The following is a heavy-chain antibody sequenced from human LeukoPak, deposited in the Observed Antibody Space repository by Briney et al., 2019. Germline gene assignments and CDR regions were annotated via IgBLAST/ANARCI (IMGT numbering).Heavy chain of an antibody. CDR1: GFTFSSYW. Sequence: GGSLRLSCAASGFTFSSYWMSWVRQAPGKGLEWVANIKQDGSEKYYVDSVKGRFTISRDNAKNSLYLQMNSLRAEDTAVYYCARVLLWFGESGLDYWGQGTLVTVSS. V-gene: IGHV3-7*01. CDR2: IKQDGSEK. J-gene: IGHJ4*02. D-gene: IGHD3-10*01. CDR3: ARVLLWFGESGLDY.